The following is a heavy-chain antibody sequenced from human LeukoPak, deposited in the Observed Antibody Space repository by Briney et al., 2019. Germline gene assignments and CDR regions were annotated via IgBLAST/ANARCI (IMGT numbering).Heavy chain of an antibody. J-gene: IGHJ6*02. CDR3: TRDLRMDYYYVDYYYYGMDV. V-gene: IGHV3-74*03. CDR2: INSDGSSL. CDR1: GFTLNTYW. D-gene: IGHD3-10*02. Sequence: GGSLRLSRAASGFTLNTYWMNWVRQAPGKGLVWVSRINSDGSSLTYADSVKGRFTVSRDNAKNTLYLQMNSLRAEDTAVYYCTRDLRMDYYYVDYYYYGMDVWGQGTTVTVSS.